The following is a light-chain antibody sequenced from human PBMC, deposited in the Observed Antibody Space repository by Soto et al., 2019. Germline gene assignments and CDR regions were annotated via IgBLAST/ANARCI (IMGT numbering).Light chain of an antibody. CDR1: QSISSY. V-gene: IGKV1-39*01. J-gene: IGKJ4*01. CDR3: QQSNSTLPT. CDR2: AAS. Sequence: DIQLAQSPACLSASVGDKVIIACRASQSISSYLNWYQQKPGKDPKLLIYAASSLQSGVPSRFSGSGSGTDFTITTSSLQLEDFATYYCQQSNSTLPTFGGGTKVDIK.